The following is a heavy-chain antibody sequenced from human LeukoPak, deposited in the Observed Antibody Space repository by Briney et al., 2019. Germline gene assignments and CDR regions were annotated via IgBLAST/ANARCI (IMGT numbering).Heavy chain of an antibody. CDR2: INHSGST. CDR1: GFTVSSNY. Sequence: PGGSLRLSCAASGFTVSSNYMSWVRQPPGKGLEWIGEINHSGSTNYNPSLKSRVTISVDTSKNQFSLKLSSVTAADTAVYYCARVPSFLYYYYGMDVWGQGTTVTVSS. D-gene: IGHD2/OR15-2a*01. CDR3: ARVPSFLYYYYGMDV. V-gene: IGHV4-34*01. J-gene: IGHJ6*02.